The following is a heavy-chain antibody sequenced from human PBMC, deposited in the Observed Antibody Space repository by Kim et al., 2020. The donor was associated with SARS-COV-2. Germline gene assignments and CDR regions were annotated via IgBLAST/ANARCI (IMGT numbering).Heavy chain of an antibody. Sequence: GGSLRLSCAASGFTFSDYWVYWVRQGPGKGLVWVSRINSDGTTTKYADSVKGRFTVSRDNAKNTLYLQMNSLMAEDTAVYYCTRTSQYGTDPDASYAMDVWGQGTTVTVSS. J-gene: IGHJ6*02. CDR3: TRTSQYGTDPDASYAMDV. D-gene: IGHD1-26*01. V-gene: IGHV3-74*03. CDR2: INSDGTTT. CDR1: GFTFSDYW.